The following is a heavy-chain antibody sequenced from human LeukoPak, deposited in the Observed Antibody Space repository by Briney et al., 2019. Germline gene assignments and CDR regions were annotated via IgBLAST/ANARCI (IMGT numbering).Heavy chain of an antibody. J-gene: IGHJ3*02. CDR1: GYRFTTYW. CDR2: IQPADSQT. V-gene: IGHV5-51*01. Sequence: GESLKISCMGSGYRFTTYWIDWERQVPGKGLEWMGLIQPADSQTRHNPSFQGQVTLSDDKSINTAYLQWSSLRPSDTAIYYCARRLRTGGFDIWGQGTEVTVSS. D-gene: IGHD1-1*01. CDR3: ARRLRTGGFDI.